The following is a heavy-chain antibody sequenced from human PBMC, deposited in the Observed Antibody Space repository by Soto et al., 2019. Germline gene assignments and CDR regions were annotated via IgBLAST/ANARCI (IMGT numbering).Heavy chain of an antibody. D-gene: IGHD5-12*01. Sequence: QVQLVESGGGVVQPGRSLRLSCAASGFSFSIYAIHWVRQAPGKGLEWVAAISYDISYDGGNKYYADSVKGRFTISRDNSKNTLYLQMNSLRPEDTAVYYCARATGGSGYYTEGFDYWGQGALVTVSS. V-gene: IGHV3-30-3*01. CDR2: ISYDGGNK. J-gene: IGHJ4*02. CDR1: GFSFSIYA. CDR3: ARATGGSGYYTEGFDY.